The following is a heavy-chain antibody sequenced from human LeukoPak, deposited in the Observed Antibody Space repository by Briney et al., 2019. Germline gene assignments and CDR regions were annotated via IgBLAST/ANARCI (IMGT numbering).Heavy chain of an antibody. D-gene: IGHD3-16*01. V-gene: IGHV3-11*01. CDR2: ISSRGKTI. CDR1: GFKFSDYY. J-gene: IGHJ4*02. CDR3: ARGSDSNFGARDGFDY. Sequence: GGSLRLSCAASGFKFSDYYMSWIRQAPGKGLEWVSYISSRGKTIYYADSVKGRFTISRDNAKNSLYLQMNSLRAEDTAMYYCARGSDSNFGARDGFDYWGQGTLVTVSS.